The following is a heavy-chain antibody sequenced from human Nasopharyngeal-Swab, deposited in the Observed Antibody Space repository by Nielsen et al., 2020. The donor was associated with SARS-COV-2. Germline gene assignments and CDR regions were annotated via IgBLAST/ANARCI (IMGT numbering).Heavy chain of an antibody. CDR3: ARDRGSSWPYYYYYGMDV. D-gene: IGHD6-13*01. CDR2: TYYRSKWYN. J-gene: IGHJ6*02. Sequence: WIRQSPSRGLEWLGRTYYRSKWYNDYAVSVKSRITINPDTSKNQFSLQLNSVTPEDTAVCYCARDRGSSWPYYYYYGMDVWGQGTTVTVSS. V-gene: IGHV6-1*01.